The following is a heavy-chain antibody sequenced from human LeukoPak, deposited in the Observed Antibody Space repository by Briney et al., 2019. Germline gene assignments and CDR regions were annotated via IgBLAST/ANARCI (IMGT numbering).Heavy chain of an antibody. CDR3: ARDREMATIIDY. J-gene: IGHJ4*02. Sequence: GGSLRLSCAASGFTFSSYSMNWVRQAPGKGLEWVSSISSSSSYIYYADSVKGRFTISRDNAKNSPYLQMNSLRAEDTAVYYCARDREMATIIDYWGQGTLVTVSS. V-gene: IGHV3-21*01. D-gene: IGHD5-24*01. CDR2: ISSSSSYI. CDR1: GFTFSSYS.